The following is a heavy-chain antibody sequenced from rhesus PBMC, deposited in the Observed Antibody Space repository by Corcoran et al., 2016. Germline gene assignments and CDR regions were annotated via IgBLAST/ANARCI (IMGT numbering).Heavy chain of an antibody. CDR3: TRDRSGYSSNNRFDV. CDR1: GYTFPSYY. CDR2: ISPYKGNN. D-gene: IGHD6-19*01. Sequence: QVQLVQSGSEIKQPGASVKLSCKASGYTFPSYYMPWVRQATRPSLELIGLISPYKGNNGYAQNFQGRVTITTETSTSTGYMELSSLRSEDTAVYYCTRDRSGYSSNNRFDVWGAGVLVTVSS. V-gene: IGHV1-180*01. J-gene: IGHJ5-1*01.